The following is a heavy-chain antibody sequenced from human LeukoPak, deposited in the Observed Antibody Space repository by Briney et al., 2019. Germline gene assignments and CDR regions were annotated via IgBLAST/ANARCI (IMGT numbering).Heavy chain of an antibody. V-gene: IGHV4-30-4*01. Sequence: SETLSLTCTVSGGSISSGDYYWSWIRQPPGKGLEWIGYIHYSGSTYYNPSLKSRVTISVDTSKNQFSLKLSSVTAADTAVYYCATLQLAYYYGSGSPQNAFDIWGQGTMVTVSS. D-gene: IGHD3-10*01. CDR2: IHYSGST. J-gene: IGHJ3*02. CDR1: GGSISSGDYY. CDR3: ATLQLAYYYGSGSPQNAFDI.